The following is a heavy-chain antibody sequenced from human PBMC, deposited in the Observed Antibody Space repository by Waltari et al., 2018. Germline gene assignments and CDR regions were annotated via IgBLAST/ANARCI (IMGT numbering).Heavy chain of an antibody. Sequence: AQLVESGGTLVRPGGSLRLSCAVSGFSLSDHCMSWVRQAPGKGVGGVARINEDGETDDVDSGKGRFTNSRDNAKNSLFLLLNTLGADDSGVYFCASDPTLFGIRQNYFDSWGQGTQVTVSS. V-gene: IGHV3-7*04. J-gene: IGHJ4*02. CDR2: INEDGET. CDR1: GFSLSDHC. D-gene: IGHD3-3*01. CDR3: ASDPTLFGIRQNYFDS.